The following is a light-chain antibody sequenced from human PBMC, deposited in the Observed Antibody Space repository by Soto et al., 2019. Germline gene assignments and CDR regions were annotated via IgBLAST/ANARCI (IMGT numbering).Light chain of an antibody. CDR2: NTY. V-gene: IGLV7-43*01. Sequence: QTVVTQEPSLTVSPGGTVTHTCASSTGALTSDYYPNWFQQKPGQVPRALIYNTYNKYSWTPARFSGSLLGGKAALTLSGVQPEDEADYYCLLYYGGAQVFGGGTKLTVL. CDR3: LLYYGGAQV. J-gene: IGLJ2*01. CDR1: TGALTSDYY.